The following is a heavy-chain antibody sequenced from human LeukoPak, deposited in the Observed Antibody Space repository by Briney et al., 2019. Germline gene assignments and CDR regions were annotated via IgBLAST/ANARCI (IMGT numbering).Heavy chain of an antibody. D-gene: IGHD4-17*01. Sequence: GGSLRLSCAASGFTFSSYAMSWVRQAPGKGLEWVAVISYDGSNKYYADSVKGRFTISRDNSKNTLYLQMNSLRAEDTAVYYCAKEQNYGDYSRGAFDIWGQGTMVTVSS. V-gene: IGHV3-30*18. J-gene: IGHJ3*02. CDR3: AKEQNYGDYSRGAFDI. CDR1: GFTFSSYA. CDR2: ISYDGSNK.